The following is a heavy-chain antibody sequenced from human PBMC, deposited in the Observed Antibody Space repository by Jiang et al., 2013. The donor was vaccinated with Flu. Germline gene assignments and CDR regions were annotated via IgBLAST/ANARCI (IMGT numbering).Heavy chain of an antibody. Sequence: GAEVKKPGASVKVSCKASGYRFTSYGITWVRQAPGQGLEWVGWISAYNGNTNYAQKLQGRITMTTDTSTSTAYMELRSLRSDDTAVYYCARGSAAPGTYDDYYYGMDFWGRGTSVIVSS. J-gene: IGHJ6*04. CDR1: GYRFTSYG. V-gene: IGHV1-18*01. CDR2: ISAYNGNT. D-gene: IGHD2-2*01. CDR3: ARGSAAPGTYDDYYYGMDF.